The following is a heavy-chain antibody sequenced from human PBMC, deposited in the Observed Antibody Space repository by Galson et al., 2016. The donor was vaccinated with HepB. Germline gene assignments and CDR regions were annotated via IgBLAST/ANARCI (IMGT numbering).Heavy chain of an antibody. CDR1: GGPFSGHF. V-gene: IGHV4-34*01. CDR2: INHRGTT. Sequence: TLSLTCAVYGGPFSGHFWSWIRQPPGKGLEWIGEINHRGTTNYNPSLKSRVTTSIDTSKNQFSLRITSVTAADTAVYFCARGGGYSGYESEYYFDYWGQGALVTVSS. D-gene: IGHD5-12*01. CDR3: ARGGGYSGYESEYYFDY. J-gene: IGHJ4*02.